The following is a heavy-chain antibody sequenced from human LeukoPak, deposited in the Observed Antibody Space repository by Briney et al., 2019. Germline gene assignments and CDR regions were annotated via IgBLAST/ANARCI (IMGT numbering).Heavy chain of an antibody. CDR3: AREKTIRHIDY. Sequence: PSETLSLTCAVYGGSFSGYYWSWIRQPPGKGLEWIGEINHSGSTNYNPSLKSRVTISVDTSKNQFSQKLSSVTAADTAVYYCAREKTIRHIDYWGQGTLVTVSS. D-gene: IGHD3-9*01. J-gene: IGHJ4*02. V-gene: IGHV4-34*01. CDR1: GGSFSGYY. CDR2: INHSGST.